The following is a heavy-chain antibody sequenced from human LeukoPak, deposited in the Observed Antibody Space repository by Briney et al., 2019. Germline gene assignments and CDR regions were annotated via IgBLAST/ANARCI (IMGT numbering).Heavy chain of an antibody. Sequence: GGSLRLSCAASGFTFDDYAMHWVRQAPGKGLEWVSGISWNSGSIGYADSVKGRFTISRDDAKNSLYLQVNSLRAEDTALYYCAKDAAVAEANYFDYWGQGTLVTVSS. CDR1: GFTFDDYA. V-gene: IGHV3-9*01. D-gene: IGHD6-19*01. CDR3: AKDAAVAEANYFDY. CDR2: ISWNSGSI. J-gene: IGHJ4*02.